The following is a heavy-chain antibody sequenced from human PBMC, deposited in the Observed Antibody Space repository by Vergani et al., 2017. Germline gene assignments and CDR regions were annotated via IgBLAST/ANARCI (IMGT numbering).Heavy chain of an antibody. D-gene: IGHD3-22*01. CDR3: ARLYGRDSSGSKYFDY. J-gene: IGHJ4*02. CDR2: IHPADSDT. V-gene: IGHV5-51*01. CDR1: GYSFTNYW. Sequence: EVQLVQSGAEVKKPGESLKISCQISGYSFTNYWIGWARQMPGKGLEWMGIIHPADSDTRYSQSFQGQVTISVDKYISTAYLQRSSLRASDSAMYYCARLYGRDSSGSKYFDYWGQGTLVTVSS.